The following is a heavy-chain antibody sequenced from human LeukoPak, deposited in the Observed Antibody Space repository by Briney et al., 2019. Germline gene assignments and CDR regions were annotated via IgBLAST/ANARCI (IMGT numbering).Heavy chain of an antibody. Sequence: GGSLRLSCAASGFIFRSYGMSWVRQAPGKGLEWVSGISSSGGTTHYADSVQGRFTISRDNSKNTLYLQMNSLRAGDTAIYYCAKDLSVLLWFGELSPPDYWGQGTLVTVSS. CDR2: ISSSGGTT. V-gene: IGHV3-23*01. CDR3: AKDLSVLLWFGELSPPDY. D-gene: IGHD3-10*01. CDR1: GFIFRSYG. J-gene: IGHJ4*02.